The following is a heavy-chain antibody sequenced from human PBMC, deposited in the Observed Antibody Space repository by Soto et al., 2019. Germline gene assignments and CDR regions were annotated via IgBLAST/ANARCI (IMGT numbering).Heavy chain of an antibody. CDR2: INVGNGNT. CDR1: GYTFTTYA. CDR3: ARDRYDSSGYYFRPTHFDY. V-gene: IGHV1-3*01. Sequence: QVLLVQSEAEVKKLGASVKVSCKPSGYTFTTYALHWVRQAPGQSIEWMGWINVGNGNTEYSHKFQTRVTITSDTSASTAYMGLSSRRPEDTAVYFCARDRYDSSGYYFRPTHFDYRGQGSLVTVSS. J-gene: IGHJ4*02. D-gene: IGHD3-22*01.